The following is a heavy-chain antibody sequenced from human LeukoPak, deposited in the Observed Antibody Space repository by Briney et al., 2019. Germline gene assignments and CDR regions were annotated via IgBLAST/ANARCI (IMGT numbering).Heavy chain of an antibody. Sequence: TPSETLSLTCTVSGGSISSYYWSWIRQPPGKGLEWIGYIYYSGSTNYNPSLKSRVTISVDTSKNQFSLKLSSVTAADTAVYYCARGGIAAAGPSYYFDYWGQGTLVTVSS. J-gene: IGHJ4*02. CDR3: ARGGIAAAGPSYYFDY. CDR1: GGSISSYY. V-gene: IGHV4-59*01. D-gene: IGHD6-13*01. CDR2: IYYSGST.